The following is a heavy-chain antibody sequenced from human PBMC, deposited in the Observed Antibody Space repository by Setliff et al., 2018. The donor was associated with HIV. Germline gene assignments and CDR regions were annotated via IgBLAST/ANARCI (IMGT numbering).Heavy chain of an antibody. J-gene: IGHJ3*02. V-gene: IGHV4-61*09. CDR1: GASMRSGVYY. D-gene: IGHD5-12*01. CDR3: ARDPFMATIRYAFDI. Sequence: LSLTCAVSGASMRSGVYYWSWIRQPAGKGPEWIGHIFPSGSTNYSPSLKSRITISMDTSKNQFSLKLSSVTAADTAVYYCARDPFMATIRYAFDIWGQGTMVTVSS. CDR2: IFPSGST.